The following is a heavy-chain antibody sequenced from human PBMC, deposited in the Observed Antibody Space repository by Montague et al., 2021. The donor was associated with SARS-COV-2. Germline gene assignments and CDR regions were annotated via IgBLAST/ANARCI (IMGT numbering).Heavy chain of an antibody. J-gene: IGHJ4*02. Sequence: SETLSLTCAVYGGSSSGYYWSWIRQPPEKGLEWIGEINQSGRTNNNPSLKSRVIISVDTSKNQFSLKLSSVTAADTAVYYYARRGSSVWGVTVSAELDYWGQGILVIVSS. D-gene: IGHD3-10*01. CDR1: GGSSSGYY. CDR2: INQSGRT. V-gene: IGHV4-34*01. CDR3: ARRGSSVWGVTVSAELDY.